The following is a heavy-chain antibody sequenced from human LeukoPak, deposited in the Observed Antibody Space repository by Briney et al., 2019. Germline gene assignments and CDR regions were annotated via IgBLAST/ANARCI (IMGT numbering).Heavy chain of an antibody. D-gene: IGHD3-10*01. CDR2: ISSNGGST. Sequence: GSLRLSCSASGFAFINYAMHWVCQAPGKGLGYVSVISSNGGSTYFADSVKGRFTISRDNSKNTVYLQMSSLRAEDTAVYYCVKDGADFGENGWFDPWGQGTLVTVSS. CDR1: GFAFINYA. CDR3: VKDGADFGENGWFDP. V-gene: IGHV3-64D*09. J-gene: IGHJ5*02.